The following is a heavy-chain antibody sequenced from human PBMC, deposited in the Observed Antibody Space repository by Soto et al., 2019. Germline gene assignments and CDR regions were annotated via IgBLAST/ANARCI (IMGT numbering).Heavy chain of an antibody. D-gene: IGHD6-13*01. CDR2: MSSSRTTI. Sequence: EVQLVESGGGLVQPGGALTLSCVVSGFNFGIYIMNWVRQASGKGLDWISYMSSSRTTIYYAHSVKGRFSISRDNAKNSLYLDMNTQGDEDTAVYYCARVVQEQHRFDDGFDAWWQGIL. V-gene: IGHV3-48*02. J-gene: IGHJ5*02. CDR3: ARVVQEQHRFDDGFDA. CDR1: GFNFGIYI.